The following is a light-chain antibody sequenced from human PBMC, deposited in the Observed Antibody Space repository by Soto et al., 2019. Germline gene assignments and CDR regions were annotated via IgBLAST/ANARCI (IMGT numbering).Light chain of an antibody. V-gene: IGKV3-15*01. Sequence: EIVMTQSPATLSVSAGERATLSCRASQTISTNLAWYQQKPGQAPKLFIYDASTRATGIPARFSGSGSGREFTLTITGLQSEDFAVYYCQQYNDWLITFGQGTRLEIK. CDR3: QQYNDWLIT. CDR1: QTISTN. CDR2: DAS. J-gene: IGKJ5*01.